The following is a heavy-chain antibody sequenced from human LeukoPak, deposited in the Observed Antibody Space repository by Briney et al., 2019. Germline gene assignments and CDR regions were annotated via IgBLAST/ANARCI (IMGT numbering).Heavy chain of an antibody. D-gene: IGHD6-19*01. CDR1: GGSFSGYY. CDR2: INHSGST. J-gene: IGHJ4*02. V-gene: IGHV4-34*01. Sequence: SETLSLTCAVYGGSFSGYYWSWIRQPPGKGLEWIGEINHSGSTNYNPSLKSRVTISVDTSKNQFSLKLSSVTAADTAVYYCARGLRQWPDYWGQGTLVTVSS. CDR3: ARGLRQWPDY.